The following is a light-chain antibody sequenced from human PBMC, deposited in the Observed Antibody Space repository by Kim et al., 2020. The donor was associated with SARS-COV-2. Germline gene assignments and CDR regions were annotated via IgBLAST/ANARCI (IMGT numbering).Light chain of an antibody. CDR3: QQTYSTPPYT. V-gene: IGKV1-39*01. CDR2: AAS. CDR1: RNIKNY. J-gene: IGKJ2*01. Sequence: ASVGDRVTITCRASRNIKNYLNWYQQRPGKAPRPLIYAASTLQSGVSSRFSGSGSGTDFTLTIKSLHPEDFATYYCQQTYSTPPYTFGQGTKLEIK.